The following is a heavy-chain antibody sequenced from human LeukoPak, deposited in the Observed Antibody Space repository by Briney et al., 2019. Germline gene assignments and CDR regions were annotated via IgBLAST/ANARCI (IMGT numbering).Heavy chain of an antibody. CDR2: ITTGTSYR. CDR1: GFTFSSYS. Sequence: GGSLRLSCVGSGFTFSSYSINWVRQAPGKGLEWVSSITTGTSYRYYADSLKGRFTISRDNAKTSLYLQMNSLRAEDTAVYYCAKSSGYDIGWPNYWGQGTLVTVSS. V-gene: IGHV3-21*01. J-gene: IGHJ4*02. CDR3: AKSSGYDIGWPNY. D-gene: IGHD6-19*01.